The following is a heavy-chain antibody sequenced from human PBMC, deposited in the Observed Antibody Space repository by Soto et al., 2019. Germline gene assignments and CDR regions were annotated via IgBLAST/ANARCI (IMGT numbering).Heavy chain of an antibody. CDR3: AKGGPDCASTTCYLLVAFDI. V-gene: IGHV3-30*18. CDR1: GFTFSSYV. D-gene: IGHD2-2*01. Sequence: QVQLVQSGGGVVQPGRSLRLSCAASGFTFSSYVTHWVRQAPGKGLEWVAVISHDGNNKYYADSVKGRFTISRDNSKNTLYLQMNSLTTEDTALYYCAKGGPDCASTTCYLLVAFDIWGQGTMVTVSS. J-gene: IGHJ3*02. CDR2: ISHDGNNK.